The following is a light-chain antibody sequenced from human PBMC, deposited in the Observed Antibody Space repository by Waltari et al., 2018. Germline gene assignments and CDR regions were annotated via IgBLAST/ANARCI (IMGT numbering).Light chain of an antibody. J-gene: IGLJ3*02. V-gene: IGLV3-21*04. CDR3: QVCGTSCDHPV. CDR1: NIGTNR. CDR2: LES. Sequence: SYRLTQPPSVSVAPGKTARISCGGDNIGTNRWHWYQHRPGQAPVLVIYLESDRPSGASERFSGSNSGNTATLTIIRVEVGDEADYYCQVCGTSCDHPVFGGGTKLTVL.